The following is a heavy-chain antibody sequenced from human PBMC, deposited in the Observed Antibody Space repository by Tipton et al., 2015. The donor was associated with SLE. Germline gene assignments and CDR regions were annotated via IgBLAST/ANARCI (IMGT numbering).Heavy chain of an antibody. CDR1: GGSFSGYY. D-gene: IGHD7-27*01. J-gene: IGHJ6*02. V-gene: IGHV4-4*09. CDR2: IYTSGST. CDR3: ARAWGTGDRYYGMDV. Sequence: TLSLTCAVYGGSFSGYYWSWIRQPAGKGLEWIGYIYTSGSTNYNPSLKSRVTISVDTSKNQFSLKLSSVTAADTAVYYCARAWGTGDRYYGMDVWGQGTTVTVSS.